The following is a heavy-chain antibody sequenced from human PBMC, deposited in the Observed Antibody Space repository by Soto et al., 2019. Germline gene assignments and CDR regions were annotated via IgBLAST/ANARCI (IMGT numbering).Heavy chain of an antibody. CDR2: IISIFGTT. Sequence: QVQLVQPGAEVKKPGSSVKVSCKASGGTFSSYVIGWVRQAPGQRLEWMGGIISIFGTTHYAQRFQGRVTITADESPSTAYMELSSLRSEDTAAYYCATPLAYAMRGWDGLDVWGQGTTVTVSS. D-gene: IGHD2-8*01. CDR3: ATPLAYAMRGWDGLDV. V-gene: IGHV1-69*01. CDR1: GGTFSSYV. J-gene: IGHJ6*02.